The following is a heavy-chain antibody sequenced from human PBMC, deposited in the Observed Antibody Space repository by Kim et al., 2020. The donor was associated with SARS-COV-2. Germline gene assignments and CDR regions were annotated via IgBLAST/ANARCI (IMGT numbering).Heavy chain of an antibody. V-gene: IGHV1-2*02. J-gene: IGHJ4*02. CDR1: GYTFTGYY. Sequence: ASVKVSCKASGYTFTGYYMHWVRQAPGQGLEWMGWINPNSGGTNYAQKFQGRVTMTRDTSISTAYMELSRLRSDDTAVYYCARETTDEYSSSNRFDYWGQGTLVTVSS. CDR2: INPNSGGT. D-gene: IGHD6-6*01. CDR3: ARETTDEYSSSNRFDY.